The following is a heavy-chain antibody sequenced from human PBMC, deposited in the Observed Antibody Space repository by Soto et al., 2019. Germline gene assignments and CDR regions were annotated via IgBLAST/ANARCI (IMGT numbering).Heavy chain of an antibody. D-gene: IGHD1-26*01. V-gene: IGHV1-18*01. CDR1: GYTFTNYG. J-gene: IGHJ4*02. CDR3: ARDRGSYALDY. Sequence: ASVKVSCKASGYTFTNYGISWVRQAPGQGLERMGWISANNGNTNYEQKLQGRVTMTTDTSTSTAYMELRSLRSDDTAVYYCARDRGSYALDYWGQGTLVTVSS. CDR2: ISANNGNT.